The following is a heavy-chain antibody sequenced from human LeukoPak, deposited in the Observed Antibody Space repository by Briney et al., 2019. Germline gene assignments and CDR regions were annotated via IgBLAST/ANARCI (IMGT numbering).Heavy chain of an antibody. CDR3: ARRNIGHSTVTTFNYYYYYYMDV. CDR1: GGSFSGYY. J-gene: IGHJ6*03. Sequence: SETLSLTCAVYGGSFSGYYWSWIRQPPGKGLEWIGEINHSGSTNYNPSLKSRVTISVDTSKNQFSLKLSSVTAADTAVYYCARRNIGHSTVTTFNYYYYYYMDVWGKGTTVTISS. V-gene: IGHV4-34*01. D-gene: IGHD4-17*01. CDR2: INHSGST.